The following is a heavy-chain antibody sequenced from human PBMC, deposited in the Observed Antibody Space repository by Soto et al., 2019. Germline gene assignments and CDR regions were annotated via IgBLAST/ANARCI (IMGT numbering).Heavy chain of an antibody. CDR2: IYWNDDK. CDR3: AHSLSKYSLLSYFDY. D-gene: IGHD1-26*01. Sequence: QITLKESGPTLVKPTQTLTLTCTFSGFSLSTSGGGVGWIRQPPGKALEWLALIYWNDDKRYSPSLKSRLTITKHPSNNQVVLTKTNTDPVDAATYYCAHSLSKYSLLSYFDYCGQGTLVTVSS. CDR1: GFSLSTSGGG. J-gene: IGHJ4*02. V-gene: IGHV2-5*01.